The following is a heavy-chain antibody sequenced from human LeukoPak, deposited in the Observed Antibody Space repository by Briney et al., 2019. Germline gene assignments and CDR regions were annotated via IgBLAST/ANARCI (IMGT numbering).Heavy chain of an antibody. J-gene: IGHJ1*01. D-gene: IGHD3-3*01. CDR1: GYTFTSHD. Sequence: ASVKVSCKASGYTFTSHDINWVRQATGQGLEWMGWMNPNIGNTGFAQKFQGRVSITRNTSINTAYLELISLTSEDTAVYYCARGEMSEWFGVFDHWGQGTRVIASS. CDR3: ARGEMSEWFGVFDH. CDR2: MNPNIGNT. V-gene: IGHV1-8*03.